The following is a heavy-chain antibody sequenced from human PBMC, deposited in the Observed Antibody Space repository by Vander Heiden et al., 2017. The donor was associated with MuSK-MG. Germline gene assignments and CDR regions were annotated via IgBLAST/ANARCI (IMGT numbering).Heavy chain of an antibody. J-gene: IGHJ3*02. Sequence: QVQLVQSGAEVKKPGSSVKVSCKASGGTFSSYAISWVRQAPGQGLEWMGGIIPIFGTANNAQKFQGRVTITADKSTSTAYMELSSLRSEDTAVYYCAISSSYYDYIWGSYRLGAFDIWGQGTMVTVSS. CDR2: IIPIFGTA. V-gene: IGHV1-69*06. CDR1: GGTFSSYA. D-gene: IGHD3-16*02. CDR3: AISSSYYDYIWGSYRLGAFDI.